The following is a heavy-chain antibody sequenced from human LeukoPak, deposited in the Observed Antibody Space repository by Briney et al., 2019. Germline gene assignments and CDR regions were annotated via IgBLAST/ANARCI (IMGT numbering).Heavy chain of an antibody. CDR1: GGSISSYY. Sequence: SETLSLTCTASGGSISSYYWSWIRQPAGKGLEWIGRTYTSGSTNYNPSLKSRVTISVDTSKNQFSLKLSSVTAADTAVYYCARESRTGYSSSWYSINFDYWGQGTLVTVSS. CDR2: TYTSGST. J-gene: IGHJ4*02. V-gene: IGHV4-4*07. CDR3: ARESRTGYSSSWYSINFDY. D-gene: IGHD6-13*01.